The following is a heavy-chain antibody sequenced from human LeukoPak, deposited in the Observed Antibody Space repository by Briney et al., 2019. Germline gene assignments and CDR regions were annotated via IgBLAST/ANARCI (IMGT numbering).Heavy chain of an antibody. CDR1: GFTFSSYA. CDR3: AKGAPLLA. J-gene: IGHJ4*02. CDR2: ITNSGAGT. V-gene: IGHV3-23*01. Sequence: GGSLRLSCAASGFTFSSYAMNWVRQAPGKGLEWVSVITNSGAGTYYADSVKGRFTISRGNSKNTLYLQMNSLRAEDTAVYYCAKGAPLLAGGQGTLVTVSS.